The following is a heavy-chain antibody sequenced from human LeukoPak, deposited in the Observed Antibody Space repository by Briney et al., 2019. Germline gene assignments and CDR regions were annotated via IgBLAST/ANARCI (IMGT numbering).Heavy chain of an antibody. CDR3: AKDGLVVALTSHFDY. J-gene: IGHJ4*02. CDR1: GFTFRDYG. CDR2: ISGSGGST. D-gene: IGHD3-22*01. Sequence: GGSLRLSCAASGFTFRDYGMSWVRQRPGKGLEWVSAISGSGGSTYYADSVKGRFTISRDNSKNTLFLQMNSLRAEDTAVYYCAKDGLVVALTSHFDYWGQGTLVTVSS. V-gene: IGHV3-23*01.